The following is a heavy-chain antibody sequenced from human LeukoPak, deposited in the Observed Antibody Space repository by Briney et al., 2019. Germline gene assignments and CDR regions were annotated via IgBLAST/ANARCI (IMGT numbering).Heavy chain of an antibody. Sequence: GGSLRLSCAASGFTFSNAWMSWVRQAPGKGLEWVGRIKSKTDGGTTDYAAPVKGRFTISRDDSKNTLYLQMNSLKTEDTAVYYCTIDYGDTPDFDLWGRGTLVTVSS. CDR1: GFTFSNAW. CDR3: TIDYGDTPDFDL. D-gene: IGHD4-17*01. J-gene: IGHJ2*01. V-gene: IGHV3-15*01. CDR2: IKSKTDGGTT.